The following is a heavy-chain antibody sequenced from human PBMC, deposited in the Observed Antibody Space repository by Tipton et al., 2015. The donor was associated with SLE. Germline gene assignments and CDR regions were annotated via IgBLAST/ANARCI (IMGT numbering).Heavy chain of an antibody. J-gene: IGHJ4*02. CDR1: GGSISRSIW. CDR3: ASEILRDYGSAWGPDY. V-gene: IGHV4-4*02. Sequence: TLSLTCAVSGGSISRSIWWTWVRQPPGKGLEWIGEVYHSGSTNYNPSLKSRVTISVDRSRNQFSLKLSSVTAADTAVYYCASEILRDYGSAWGPDYWGQGTLVTVSS. CDR2: VYHSGST. D-gene: IGHD6-19*01.